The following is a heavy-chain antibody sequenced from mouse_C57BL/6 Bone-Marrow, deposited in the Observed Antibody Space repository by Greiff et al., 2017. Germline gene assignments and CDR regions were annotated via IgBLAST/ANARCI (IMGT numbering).Heavy chain of an antibody. D-gene: IGHD6-5*01. Sequence: QVQLQQPGAELVRPGPSVKLSCKASGYTFTSYWMHWVKQRPGQGLEWIGVIDPSDSYTNYNQKFKGKATWTVDTSSSTAYMQLSSLTSEDSAVYYCARLAYSLCYFDYWGQGTTLTVSS. J-gene: IGHJ2*01. CDR3: ARLAYSLCYFDY. CDR1: GYTFTSYW. V-gene: IGHV1-59*01. CDR2: IDPSDSYT.